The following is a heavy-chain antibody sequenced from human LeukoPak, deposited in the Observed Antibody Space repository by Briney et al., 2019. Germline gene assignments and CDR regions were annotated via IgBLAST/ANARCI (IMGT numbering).Heavy chain of an antibody. CDR2: ISGSGGST. CDR1: GFTFSNHA. V-gene: IGHV3-23*01. D-gene: IGHD2-2*01. J-gene: IGHJ4*02. CDR3: ARDRYCTTTRCSDY. Sequence: GGSLRLSCAASGFTFSNHAMSWVRQAPEKGLEWVSAISGSGGSTYYADFVKGRFTISRDNSKNTLYLQMNSLRAEDTAVYYCARDRYCTTTRCSDYWGQGTLVTVSS.